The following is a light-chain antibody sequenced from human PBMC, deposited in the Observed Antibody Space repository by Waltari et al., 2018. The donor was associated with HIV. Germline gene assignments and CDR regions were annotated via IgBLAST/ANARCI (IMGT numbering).Light chain of an antibody. V-gene: IGKV3-15*01. Sequence: ELVMTQSPATLSASPGERGTLSCRASENINTTLAWYQLKPGQAPRLLISGASTRATGIPARFSGSGSGTDFTLNIGTLQSEDFAVYYCQQYNKWPRTFGRGTKVE. CDR1: ENINTT. CDR3: QQYNKWPRT. CDR2: GAS. J-gene: IGKJ4*02.